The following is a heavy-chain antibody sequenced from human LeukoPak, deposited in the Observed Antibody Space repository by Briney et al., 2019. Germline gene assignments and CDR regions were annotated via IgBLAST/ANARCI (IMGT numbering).Heavy chain of an antibody. CDR1: GYSFSSYG. D-gene: IGHD6-6*01. J-gene: IGHJ4*02. Sequence: ASMKVSCKASGYSFSSYGFSWVRQAPGRGLEWMGWINTYTGNTNYAQRLQGRVTMTTDTSTSTAYMELRSLRSDDTAVYYCVRDVDGGSSFFDYWGQGTLVTVSS. CDR3: VRDVDGGSSFFDY. V-gene: IGHV1-18*01. CDR2: INTYTGNT.